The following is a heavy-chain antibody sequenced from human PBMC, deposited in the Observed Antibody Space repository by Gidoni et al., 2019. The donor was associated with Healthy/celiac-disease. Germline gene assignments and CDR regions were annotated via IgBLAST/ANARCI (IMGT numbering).Heavy chain of an antibody. CDR1: GFTFSSYW. Sequence: EVQLVESGGGLVQPGGSLRLSCAASGFTFSSYWLSWVRQAPGKGLEWVANIQQDGSEKYYVDSVKGRFTITRDNAKNSLYLQMNSLRAEDTAVYYCARDCGGDCVDAFDIWGQGTMVTVSS. CDR3: ARDCGGDCVDAFDI. D-gene: IGHD2-21*02. V-gene: IGHV3-7*01. J-gene: IGHJ3*02. CDR2: IQQDGSEK.